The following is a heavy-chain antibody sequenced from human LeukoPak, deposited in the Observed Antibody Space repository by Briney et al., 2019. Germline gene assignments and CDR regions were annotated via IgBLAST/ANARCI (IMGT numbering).Heavy chain of an antibody. D-gene: IGHD3-3*01. CDR2: VYYSGST. CDR1: GDSISTYY. Sequence: SETLSLTCTVFGDSISTYYWSWIRQPPGKGLEWIGYVYYSGSTNYNPSLKSRVTISVDTSKNQFSLKLSSVTAADTAVYYCARDTSIFGVVNGVGAFDIWGQGTMVTVSS. CDR3: ARDTSIFGVVNGVGAFDI. V-gene: IGHV4-59*01. J-gene: IGHJ3*02.